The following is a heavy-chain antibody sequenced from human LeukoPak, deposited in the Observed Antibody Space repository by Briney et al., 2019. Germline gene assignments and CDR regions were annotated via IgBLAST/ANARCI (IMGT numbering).Heavy chain of an antibody. CDR3: ARDYHDS. J-gene: IGHJ4*02. CDR2: IHHGGST. D-gene: IGHD3-16*02. CDR1: GYSISSGYY. V-gene: IGHV4-38-2*02. Sequence: SETLSLTCTVSGYSISSGYYWGWIRQPPRKGLEWIGSIHHGGSTYYNPSLKSRVIISVDTSKNQFSLKLSSVTAADTAVYYCARDYHDSWGQGTLVTVSS.